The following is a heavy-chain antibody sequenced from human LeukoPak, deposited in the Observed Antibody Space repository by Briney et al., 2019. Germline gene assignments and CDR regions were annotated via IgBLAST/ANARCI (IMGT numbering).Heavy chain of an antibody. CDR2: IYYSGST. D-gene: IGHD5-12*01. CDR3: ATDPSGANYFDY. V-gene: IGHV4-59*12. CDR1: GGSISSYY. J-gene: IGHJ4*02. Sequence: SETLSLTCTVSGGSISSYYWSWIRQPPGKGLEWIGYIYYSGSTNYNPSLKSRVTISEDTSKNQFSLKLNSVTAADTAVYYCATDPSGANYFDYWGQGTLVTVSS.